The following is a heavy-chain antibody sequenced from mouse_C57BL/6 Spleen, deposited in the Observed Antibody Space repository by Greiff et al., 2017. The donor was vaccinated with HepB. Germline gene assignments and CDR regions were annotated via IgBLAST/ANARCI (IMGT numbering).Heavy chain of an antibody. CDR2: IYPGDGDT. D-gene: IGHD1-1*01. V-gene: IGHV1-82*01. CDR3: AREAHYYGTTWFAY. J-gene: IGHJ3*01. Sequence: QVQLKESGPELVKPGASVKISCKASGYAFSSSWMNWVKQRPGKGLEWIGRIYPGDGDTNYNGKFKGKATLTADKSSSTAYMQLSSLTSEDSAVYFCAREAHYYGTTWFAYWGQGTLVTVSA. CDR1: GYAFSSSW.